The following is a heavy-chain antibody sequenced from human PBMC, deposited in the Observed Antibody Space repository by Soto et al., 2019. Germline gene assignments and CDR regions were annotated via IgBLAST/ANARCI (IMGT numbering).Heavy chain of an antibody. CDR1: GMTVSSDY. CDR3: VGAGYCTGGSCAEGPFDF. J-gene: IGHJ4*02. V-gene: IGHV3-66*01. CDR2: IYSGGTT. Sequence: EVQLVESGGDLVQPGGSLRLSCTASGMTVSSDYMHWVRQVPGKGLEWVSHIYSGGTTYYADSVKGRFTISRDNSKNTLYLQMNSLRVEDTAVYYCVGAGYCTGGSCAEGPFDFWGQGTLVTVSS. D-gene: IGHD2-15*01.